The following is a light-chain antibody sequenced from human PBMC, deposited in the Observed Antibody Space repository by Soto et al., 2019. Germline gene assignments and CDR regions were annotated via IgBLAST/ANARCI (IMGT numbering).Light chain of an antibody. Sequence: DIQMTQSPSTLSASVGDRVTITCRASQSVSPWLAWYQQKPGRAPNLLIYRAYNVETGVPSRFSGSGSGTEFTLTISSLQPDDFATYYCQQYNNYPHTFGQGTKLES. CDR1: QSVSPW. V-gene: IGKV1-5*03. J-gene: IGKJ2*01. CDR2: RAY. CDR3: QQYNNYPHT.